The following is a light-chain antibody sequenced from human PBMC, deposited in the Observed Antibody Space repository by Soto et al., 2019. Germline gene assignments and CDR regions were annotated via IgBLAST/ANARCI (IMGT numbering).Light chain of an antibody. CDR1: QSVARD. V-gene: IGKV3-20*01. Sequence: EIVLRRSRVTLSVSPGATATLSCRASQSVARDLTWYQQKPGQAPRLLISRASTGATGIPDRFSGSGSGTDFTLTITRLEPEDFAVYYCHQYGISPPRTFGQGTKVDIK. CDR2: RAS. CDR3: HQYGISPPRT. J-gene: IGKJ1*01.